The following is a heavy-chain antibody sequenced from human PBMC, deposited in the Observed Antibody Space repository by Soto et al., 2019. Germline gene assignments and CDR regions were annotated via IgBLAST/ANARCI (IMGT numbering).Heavy chain of an antibody. V-gene: IGHV3-30*18. Sequence: QVQLVESGGGVVQPGRSLRLSCAVSVFTFSSYGMHWVRQAPDKGLEWVAVISYDGSNKYYADSVKGRFTISRDNSKNTLYLQMNSLRTEDTGVYYCAKDLVSYGDHEAPLEPMDVWGQGTTVTVSS. CDR1: VFTFSSYG. CDR3: AKDLVSYGDHEAPLEPMDV. J-gene: IGHJ6*02. CDR2: ISYDGSNK. D-gene: IGHD4-17*01.